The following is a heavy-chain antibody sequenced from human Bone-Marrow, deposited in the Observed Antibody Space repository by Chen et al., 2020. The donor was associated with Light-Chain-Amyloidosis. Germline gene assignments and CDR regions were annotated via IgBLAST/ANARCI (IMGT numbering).Heavy chain of an antibody. Sequence: VQLVETGGGLIHPGGSLRLSCAASGFTVNSNYMNWVRQAPGQGLEWVSGIYTCGSTNYAGSVKGRFTISRDKSKITVYLQMNSLRVEETAVYYCVKGGRGGYDHLMDFWGQGALVTVSS. CDR1: GFTVNSNY. V-gene: IGHV3-53*02. CDR2: IYTCGST. J-gene: IGHJ4*02. D-gene: IGHD3-22*01. CDR3: VKGGRGGYDHLMDF.